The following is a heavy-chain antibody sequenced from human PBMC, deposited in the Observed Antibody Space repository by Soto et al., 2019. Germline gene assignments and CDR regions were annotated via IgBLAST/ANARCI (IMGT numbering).Heavy chain of an antibody. J-gene: IGHJ6*02. CDR3: AKDLWGVDPNYYGMDV. Sequence: GGSLRLSCAASGFTFSSYGMHWVRQAPGKGLEWVAVISYDGSNKFYADSVKGRFTISRDNSKNTLYLQMNSLRAEDTAVYYCAKDLWGVDPNYYGMDVWGQGTTVTVSS. CDR2: ISYDGSNK. CDR1: GFTFSSYG. V-gene: IGHV3-30*18. D-gene: IGHD3-16*01.